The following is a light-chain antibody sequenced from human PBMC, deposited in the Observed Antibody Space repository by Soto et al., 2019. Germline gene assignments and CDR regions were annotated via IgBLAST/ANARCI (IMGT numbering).Light chain of an antibody. J-gene: IGLJ2*01. V-gene: IGLV2-8*01. Sequence: QSALTQPPSASGSPGQSLTISCTGTSSDIGSYNYVSWYQQHPGKAPRLLIYEVTKRPSGVPDRFSGSKSGKTASLTVSGLQAEDEGDYYCRSYAGNKILIFGGGTKVTVL. CDR3: RSYAGNKILI. CDR1: SSDIGSYNY. CDR2: EVT.